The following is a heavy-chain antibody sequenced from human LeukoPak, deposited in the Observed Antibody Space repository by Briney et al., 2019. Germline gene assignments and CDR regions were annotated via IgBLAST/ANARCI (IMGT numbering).Heavy chain of an antibody. CDR2: IYWDDDK. D-gene: IGHD5-18*01. Sequence: ESGPTLVKPTQTLTLTCTFSGFSLSTSGVGVGWIRQPPGKALEWLALIYWDDDKRYSPSLKSRLTITKDTSKNQVVLTMTNMDPVDTATYYCAHRRSSDRYSYGHNWFDPWGQGTLVTVSS. J-gene: IGHJ5*02. CDR1: GFSLSTSGVG. CDR3: AHRRSSDRYSYGHNWFDP. V-gene: IGHV2-5*02.